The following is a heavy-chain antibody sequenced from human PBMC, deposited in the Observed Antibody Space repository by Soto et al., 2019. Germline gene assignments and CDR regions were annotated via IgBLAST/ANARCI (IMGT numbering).Heavy chain of an antibody. Sequence: EVQLVESGGGLVQPGRSLRLSCAASGFTFDDYAMHWVRQAPGKGLEWVSGISWNSGSIGYADSVKGRFTISRDNAKNSLYLQMNSLRAEDTALYYCAKDMAGYCSSTSCSEYYYGMDVWGQGTTVTVSS. CDR2: ISWNSGSI. D-gene: IGHD2-2*01. V-gene: IGHV3-9*01. J-gene: IGHJ6*02. CDR1: GFTFDDYA. CDR3: AKDMAGYCSSTSCSEYYYGMDV.